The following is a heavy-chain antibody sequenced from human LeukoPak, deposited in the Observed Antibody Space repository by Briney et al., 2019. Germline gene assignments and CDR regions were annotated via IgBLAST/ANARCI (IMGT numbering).Heavy chain of an antibody. J-gene: IGHJ4*02. CDR3: AKVSTVTKLYYFDY. D-gene: IGHD4-17*01. V-gene: IGHV3-23*01. CDR2: ISGSGGST. Sequence: GGSLRLSCAASGFTFSSYAMSRVRQAPGKGLEWVSAISGSGGSTYHADSVKGRFTISRDNSKNTLYLQMNSLRAEDTAVYYCAKVSTVTKLYYFDYWGQGTLVTVSS. CDR1: GFTFSSYA.